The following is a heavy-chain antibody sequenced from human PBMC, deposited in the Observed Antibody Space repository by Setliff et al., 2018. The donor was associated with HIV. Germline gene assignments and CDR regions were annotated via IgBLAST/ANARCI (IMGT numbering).Heavy chain of an antibody. V-gene: IGHV4-59*01. CDR3: ARDNGVAGFDY. CDR1: GGSISSYY. D-gene: IGHD6-19*01. CDR2: IYYSGST. J-gene: IGHJ4*02. Sequence: SETLSLTCTVSGGSISSYYWSWVRQPPGKGLEWIGYIYYSGSTNYNPSLKSRVTISVDTSKNQFSLNLSSVTAADTAVYYCARDNGVAGFDYWGQGTLVTVSS.